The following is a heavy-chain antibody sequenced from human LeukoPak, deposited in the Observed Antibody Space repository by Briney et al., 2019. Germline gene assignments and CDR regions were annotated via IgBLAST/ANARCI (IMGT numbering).Heavy chain of an antibody. D-gene: IGHD2-15*01. Sequence: SVEVSCKASGGTFSSYAISWVRQAPGQGLEWMGRIIPILGIANYAQKFQGRVTITADKSTSTAYMELSSLRSEDTAVYYCARVSVVVAALYGTDVWGQGTTVTVSS. V-gene: IGHV1-69*04. CDR2: IIPILGIA. CDR3: ARVSVVVAALYGTDV. J-gene: IGHJ6*02. CDR1: GGTFSSYA.